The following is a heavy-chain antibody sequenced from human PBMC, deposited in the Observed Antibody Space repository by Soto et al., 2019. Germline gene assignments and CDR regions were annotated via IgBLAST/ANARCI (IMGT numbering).Heavy chain of an antibody. CDR1: GFTFSDYY. V-gene: IGHV3-11*01. D-gene: IGHD3-3*01. CDR3: ARDLVTSGRLYYYYYYMDV. J-gene: IGHJ6*03. CDR2: ISSSGSTI. Sequence: GGSLRLSCAASGFTFSDYYMSWIRQAPGKGLEWVSYISSSGSTIYYADSVKGRFTISRDNAKNSLYLQMNSLRAEDTAVYYCARDLVTSGRLYYYYYYMDVWGKGTTVTVSS.